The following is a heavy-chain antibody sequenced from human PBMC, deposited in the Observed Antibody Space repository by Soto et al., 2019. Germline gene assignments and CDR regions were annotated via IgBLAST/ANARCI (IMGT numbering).Heavy chain of an antibody. D-gene: IGHD3-16*02. V-gene: IGHV4-30-4*01. CDR3: ARDYRTPSGGMDV. Sequence: SETLSLTCSLYSGSLSGYYWSWIRQSPGKGLEWIGAIYYSESTYYNPSLVSRIRISVDTSKNQFSLRLTSVTAADTAVYFCARDYRTPSGGMDVWGQGTTVTVSS. CDR1: SGSLSGYY. CDR2: IYYSEST. J-gene: IGHJ6*02.